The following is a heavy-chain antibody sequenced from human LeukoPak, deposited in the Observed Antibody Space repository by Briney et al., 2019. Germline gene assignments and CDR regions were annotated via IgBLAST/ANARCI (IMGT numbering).Heavy chain of an antibody. CDR1: GFTFREYS. V-gene: IGHV3-21*01. J-gene: IGHJ4*02. D-gene: IGHD6-13*01. CDR3: VTCLYSDRWYKPNDH. CDR2: ISSSSTHI. Sequence: GGSLRRSCAASGFTFREYSMNWVRQAPGKGLEWVLSISSSSTHINYAGSVKGRFTISRDNAENFLYLNMNSLSAEDTAIYYCVTCLYSDRWYKPNDHWGQGTLVTVSS.